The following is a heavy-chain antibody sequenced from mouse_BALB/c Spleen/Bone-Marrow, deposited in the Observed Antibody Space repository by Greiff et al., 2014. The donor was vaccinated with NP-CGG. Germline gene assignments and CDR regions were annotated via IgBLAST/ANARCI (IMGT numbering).Heavy chain of an antibody. CDR2: VNPNNGGA. CDR3: SRGSDYEAMDY. Sequence: EVQLQQSGPDLVKPGASVKMSCKASGYSFTGHYMHWVKQSHGKSLEWIGRVNPNNGGATYNQKFRGKAILTVNKSSSTAYMELRSLTSEDSAVYYCSRGSDYEAMDYWGQGTSVTVS. V-gene: IGHV1-22*01. J-gene: IGHJ4*01. CDR1: GYSFTGHY.